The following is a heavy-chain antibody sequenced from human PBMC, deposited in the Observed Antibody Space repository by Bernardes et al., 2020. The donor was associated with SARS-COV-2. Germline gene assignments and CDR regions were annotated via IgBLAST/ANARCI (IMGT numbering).Heavy chain of an antibody. CDR2: INHSGST. V-gene: IGHV4-34*01. CDR3: ARGGTNVVVPAARHGNWFDP. Sequence: SETLSLTCAVYGGSFSGYYWSWIRQPPGKGLEWIGEINHSGSTNYNPSLKSRVTISVDTSKNQFSLKLSSLTAADTAVYYCARGGTNVVVPAARHGNWFDPWGQGTLVTVSS. D-gene: IGHD2-2*01. J-gene: IGHJ5*02. CDR1: GGSFSGYY.